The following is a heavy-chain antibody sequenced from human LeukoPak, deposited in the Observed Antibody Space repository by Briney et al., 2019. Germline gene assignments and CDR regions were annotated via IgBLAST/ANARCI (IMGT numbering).Heavy chain of an antibody. CDR2: INPNSGGT. J-gene: IGHJ4*02. CDR3: ARDSYTNYVNYFDY. Sequence: ASVKVSCKASGYTFTGYYMHWVRQAPGQGLEWMGRINPNSGGTNYAQKFQGRVTMTRDTSISTAYMELSRLRSDDTAVYYCARDSYTNYVNYFDYWGQGTLVTVSS. V-gene: IGHV1-2*06. D-gene: IGHD3-16*01. CDR1: GYTFTGYY.